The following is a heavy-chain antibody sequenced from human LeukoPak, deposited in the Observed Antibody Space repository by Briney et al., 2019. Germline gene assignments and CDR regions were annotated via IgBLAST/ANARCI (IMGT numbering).Heavy chain of an antibody. CDR2: IKQDGSEK. CDR3: TRDLVGATSDF. Sequence: SGGSLRLSCAASGFTFSSYWMSWVRQAPGKGLEWVANIKQDGSEKYYVDSVKGRFTISRDNAKNSLYLQMNSLRAEDTAVYYCTRDLVGATSDFWGQGTLVTVSS. V-gene: IGHV3-7*01. CDR1: GFTFSSYW. J-gene: IGHJ4*02. D-gene: IGHD1-26*01.